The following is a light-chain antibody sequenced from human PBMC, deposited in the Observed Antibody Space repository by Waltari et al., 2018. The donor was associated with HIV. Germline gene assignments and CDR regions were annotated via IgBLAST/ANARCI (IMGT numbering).Light chain of an antibody. J-gene: IGKJ1*01. CDR2: WAS. CDR3: RQYYNLPWT. V-gene: IGKV4-1*01. CDR1: QSVLYSSNNKNS. Sequence: DIVMTQSPDSLAVSLGARATINCKSSQSVLYSSNNKNSLVWYQQRPGQPPKLLIYWASTRGSGVPDRFRGSGSGTNFTLTISSRQAEDVAVYYCRQYYNLPWTFGQGTKVEIK.